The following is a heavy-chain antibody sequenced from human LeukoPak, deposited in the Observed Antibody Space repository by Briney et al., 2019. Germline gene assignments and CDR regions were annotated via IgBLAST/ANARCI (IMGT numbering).Heavy chain of an antibody. D-gene: IGHD3-16*01. Sequence: GGSLRLSCAASGFTVSSNYMNWVRQAPGKGLEWVSVIYSGGSTYYADSVKGRFTISRDKSKNTLYLQVNSLRAGDTAVYYCARDQGDYGASGMDVWGQGTTVTVSS. J-gene: IGHJ6*02. CDR3: ARDQGDYGASGMDV. V-gene: IGHV3-53*01. CDR2: IYSGGST. CDR1: GFTVSSNY.